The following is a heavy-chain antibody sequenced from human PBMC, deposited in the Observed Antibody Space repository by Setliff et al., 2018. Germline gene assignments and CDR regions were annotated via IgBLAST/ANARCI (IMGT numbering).Heavy chain of an antibody. CDR3: VHNADFIGTFNT. V-gene: IGHV3-15*01. J-gene: IGHJ3*01. Sequence: GESLRLSCAVSGLRFSDAWVSWVRQAPGKGLEWAGRIKSYGSGGTIDYAAPVEGRFTISRDDSKNTVYLQMSSLKIEDTAVYYCVHNADFIGTFNTWGQGTMGTVSS. CDR1: GLRFSDAW. D-gene: IGHD2-8*01. CDR2: IKSYGSGGTI.